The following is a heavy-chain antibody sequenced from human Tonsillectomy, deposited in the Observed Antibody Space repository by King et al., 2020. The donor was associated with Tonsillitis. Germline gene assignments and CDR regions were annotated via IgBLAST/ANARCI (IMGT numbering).Heavy chain of an antibody. CDR1: GGSISSNNW. D-gene: IGHD2-21*01. CDR3: ARNTWGPNIVGDWFDP. CDR2: IFHSGST. V-gene: IGHV4-4*02. J-gene: IGHJ5*02. Sequence: VQLQESGPGLVKPSGTLSLTCAVSGGSISSNNWWRWVRQPPGKGLEWIGEIFHSGSTNYNPSLKSRVTISVDKSKNQFSLKLSSVTAADTAVYYCARNTWGPNIVGDWFDPWGQGTLVTVSS.